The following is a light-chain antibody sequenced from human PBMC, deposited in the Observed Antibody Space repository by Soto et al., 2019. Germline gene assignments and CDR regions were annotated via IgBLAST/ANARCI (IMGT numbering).Light chain of an antibody. J-gene: IGKJ2*01. CDR3: HQCKPYPFT. CDR1: QPINSW. V-gene: IGKV1-5*01. CDR2: DAS. Sequence: DVQMTQSPSTLSASVGDRVTITCRASQPINSWLAWFQQKPGEAPQLLIHDASSLESGVPPRFSGIGFGTDFTLTITDLQPEDVSTYYCHQCKPYPFTFGQGTKLEIK.